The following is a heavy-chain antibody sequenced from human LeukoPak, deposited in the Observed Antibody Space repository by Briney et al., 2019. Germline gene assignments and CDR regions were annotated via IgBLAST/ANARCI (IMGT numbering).Heavy chain of an antibody. V-gene: IGHV3-23*01. CDR3: AKSRSSGLDASDI. Sequence: GGSLRLSCAASGFTFSSYAMSWVRQAPGKGLEWVSAISGSGGSTYYADSVKGRFTISRDNSKSTLYLQMNSLRAEDTAVYYCAKSRSSGLDASDIWGQGTMVTVSS. D-gene: IGHD3-22*01. CDR1: GFTFSSYA. J-gene: IGHJ3*02. CDR2: ISGSGGST.